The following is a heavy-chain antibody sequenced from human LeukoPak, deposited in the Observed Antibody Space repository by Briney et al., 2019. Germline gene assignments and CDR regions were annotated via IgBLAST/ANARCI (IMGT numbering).Heavy chain of an antibody. CDR2: INPSGGST. CDR1: GYTFTNYY. CDR3: ARDQDDILTGYYMDV. V-gene: IGHV1-46*01. J-gene: IGHJ6*03. Sequence: ASVKVSCKASGYTFTNYYIHWVRQAPGQGLECMGIINPSGGSTSYAQKFQGRVTMTRDMSTSTVYMELSSLRSEDTAVYYCARDQDDILTGYYMDVWGKGTTVTISS. D-gene: IGHD3-9*01.